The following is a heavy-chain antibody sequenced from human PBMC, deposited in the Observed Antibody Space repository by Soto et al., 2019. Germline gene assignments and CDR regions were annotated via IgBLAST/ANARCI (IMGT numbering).Heavy chain of an antibody. Sequence: PGGSLRLSCAASGFTFNNAWMNWVRQAPGTGLQWVGRIKSKTDGGTTDYAAPVKGRFTISRDDSKNTVYLQMNSLKTEDTAVYFCTTDIWLFRQKDFWGQGTLVTVSS. CDR2: IKSKTDGGTT. V-gene: IGHV3-15*07. CDR3: TTDIWLFRQKDF. D-gene: IGHD3-22*01. CDR1: GFTFNNAW. J-gene: IGHJ4*02.